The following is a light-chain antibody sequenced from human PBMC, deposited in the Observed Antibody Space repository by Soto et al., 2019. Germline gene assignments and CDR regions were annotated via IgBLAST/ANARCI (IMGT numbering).Light chain of an antibody. V-gene: IGKV3-20*01. CDR2: GAS. CDR3: QQYDTSPPMYT. J-gene: IGKJ2*01. Sequence: EIVLTQSPGTLSLSPGERATLSCRASQSFNSIYLAWYQQKPGQAPRLLIYGASSRATGIPDRFSGSGSGTDFTLTISRLEPEDVAVYYCQQYDTSPPMYTFGQGTKVDI. CDR1: QSFNSIY.